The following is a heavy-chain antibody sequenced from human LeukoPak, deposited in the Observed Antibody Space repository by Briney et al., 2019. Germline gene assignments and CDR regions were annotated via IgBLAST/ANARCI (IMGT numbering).Heavy chain of an antibody. CDR2: INHSGST. CDR3: ARVKGRNPFPDY. CDR1: GGSFSGYY. D-gene: IGHD2/OR15-2a*01. Sequence: ASETLSLTCAVYGGSFSGYYWSWIRQPPGKGLEWIGEINHSGSTNYNPSLKSRVTISVDTSKNQFSLKLSSVTAADTAVYYCARVKGRNPFPDYWGQGTLVTVSS. J-gene: IGHJ4*02. V-gene: IGHV4-34*01.